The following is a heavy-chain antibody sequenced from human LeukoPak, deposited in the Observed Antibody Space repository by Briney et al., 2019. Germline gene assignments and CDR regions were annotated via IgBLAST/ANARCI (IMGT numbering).Heavy chain of an antibody. CDR3: ANIAVAGSDDY. CDR1: GGSISSYF. CDR2: IYDSGST. D-gene: IGHD6-19*01. J-gene: IGHJ4*02. V-gene: IGHV4-59*01. Sequence: SETLSLTCTVSGGSISSYFWSWIRQPPGKGLEWIGYIYDSGSTNYNPSLKSRVTISVDTSKNRFSLKLSSVTAADTAVYYCANIAVAGSDDYWGQGTLVTVSS.